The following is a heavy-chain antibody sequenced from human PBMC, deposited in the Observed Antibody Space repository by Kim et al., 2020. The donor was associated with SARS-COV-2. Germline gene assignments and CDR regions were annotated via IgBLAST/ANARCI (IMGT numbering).Heavy chain of an antibody. J-gene: IGHJ5*02. Sequence: YAQGFTEQFVFSLDTSVSTAYLQISSLKAEDTAVYYCAREKYSYGLNWFDPWGQGTLVTVSS. V-gene: IGHV7-4-1*02. CDR3: AREKYSYGLNWFDP. D-gene: IGHD5-18*01.